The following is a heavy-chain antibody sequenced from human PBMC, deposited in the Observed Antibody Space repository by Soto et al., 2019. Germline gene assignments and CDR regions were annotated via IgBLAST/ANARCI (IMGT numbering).Heavy chain of an antibody. CDR3: ARDQIAAAATYYYYGMDV. CDR1: GFTFSSYD. CDR2: IGTAGDT. V-gene: IGHV3-13*01. Sequence: GGSLRLSCAASGFTFSSYDMHWVRQATGKGLEWVSAIGTAGDTYYPSSVKGRFTISRENAKNSLYLQMNSLRAEDTAVYYCARDQIAAAATYYYYGMDVWGQGTTVTVSS. D-gene: IGHD6-13*01. J-gene: IGHJ6*02.